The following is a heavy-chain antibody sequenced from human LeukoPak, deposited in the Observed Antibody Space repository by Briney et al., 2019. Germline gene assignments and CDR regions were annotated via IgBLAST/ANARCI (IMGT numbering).Heavy chain of an antibody. J-gene: IGHJ3*01. CDR1: GFVFNTFW. V-gene: IGHV3-7*03. Sequence: GGSLRLSCAASGFVFNTFWMNWVRLTPGKGLEWVAKINQDGSDMYYVDSVKGRFFVSRDNARNLVYLQMNSLRVDDTAVYYCARDFPGIGRGTFDFWGQGTIIIVSS. D-gene: IGHD3-10*01. CDR2: INQDGSDM. CDR3: ARDFPGIGRGTFDF.